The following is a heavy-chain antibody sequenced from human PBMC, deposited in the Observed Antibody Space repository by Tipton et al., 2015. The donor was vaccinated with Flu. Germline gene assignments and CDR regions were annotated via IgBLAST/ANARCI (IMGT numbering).Heavy chain of an antibody. V-gene: IGHV4-39*01. D-gene: IGHD3-10*02. CDR2: IYHSGTT. Sequence: LRLSCTVSGGSISSGGYFWGWVRRPPGKGLEWIGTIYHSGTTDYNPSLKSRLTISVDTSKNQFSLRLSSVTAADTAVYYCARHTGDSVRGVIDYWGQGTLVTVSS. CDR1: GGSISSGGYF. CDR3: ARHTGDSVRGVIDY. J-gene: IGHJ4*02.